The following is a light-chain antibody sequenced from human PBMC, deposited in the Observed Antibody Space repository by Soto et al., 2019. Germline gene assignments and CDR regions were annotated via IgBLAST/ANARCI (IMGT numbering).Light chain of an antibody. V-gene: IGKV3-20*01. CDR2: GAS. Sequence: EIVLTQSPGTLSLSPGERATLSGRASQSVSSSYLAWYQQKPGLAPRLLIYGASSRATGIPDRFSGSGSGADFTLTISRLEPEDFAVYYCQHYGGSPPVTFGQGTKLEIK. J-gene: IGKJ2*01. CDR3: QHYGGSPPVT. CDR1: QSVSSSY.